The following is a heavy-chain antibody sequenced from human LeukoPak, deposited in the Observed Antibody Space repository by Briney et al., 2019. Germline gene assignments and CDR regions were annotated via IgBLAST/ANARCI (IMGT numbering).Heavy chain of an antibody. CDR1: GFTVSSNY. V-gene: IGHV3-66*01. D-gene: IGHD3-10*01. CDR3: ARGYGSGSYYNLYYFDY. Sequence: PGGSLRLSYAASGFTVSSNYMSWVRQAPGKGLEWVSVIYSGGSTYYADSVKGRFTISRDNSKNTLYLQMNSLRAEDTAVYYCARGYGSGSYYNLYYFDYWGQGTLVTVSS. J-gene: IGHJ4*02. CDR2: IYSGGST.